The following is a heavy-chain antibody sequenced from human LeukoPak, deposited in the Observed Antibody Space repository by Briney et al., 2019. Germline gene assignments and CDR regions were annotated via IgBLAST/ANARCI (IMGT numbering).Heavy chain of an antibody. Sequence: QPGGSLRLSCAASGFIFSSYEINWVRQAPGKGLEWISHISNSGSTIHYADSVKGRFTISRDNAKNSLYLQMNSLRAEDTAVYYCAELGITMIGGVWGKGTTVTISS. CDR3: AELGITMIGGV. J-gene: IGHJ6*04. CDR1: GFIFSSYE. D-gene: IGHD3-10*02. CDR2: ISNSGSTI. V-gene: IGHV3-48*03.